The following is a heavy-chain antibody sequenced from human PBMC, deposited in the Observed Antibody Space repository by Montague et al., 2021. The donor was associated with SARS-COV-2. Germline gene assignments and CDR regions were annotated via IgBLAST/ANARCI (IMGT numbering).Heavy chain of an antibody. CDR3: VRGGEGISDIVVVPPARYSYSCPDD. Sequence: SETLSLTCAVYGGSFSGYYWSWIRQPPGKGLEWIGEINHSGSTNYNPSLKSRVTISADTSKNQLSLKLSSVTAADTAVYYCVRGGEGISDIVVVPPARYSYSCPDDWGKGTPVTVSS. CDR1: GGSFSGYY. V-gene: IGHV4-34*01. J-gene: IGHJ6*03. CDR2: INHSGST. D-gene: IGHD2-2*01.